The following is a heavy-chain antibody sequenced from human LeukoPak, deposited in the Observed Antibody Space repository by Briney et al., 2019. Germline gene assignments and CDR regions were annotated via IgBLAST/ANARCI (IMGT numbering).Heavy chain of an antibody. J-gene: IGHJ5*02. CDR3: ARVIGRWFDP. CDR2: IYTSGST. Sequence: SQTLSLTCTVSGGSISSGSYYWSWIRQPAGKGLEWIGRIYTSGSTNYNPSLKSRVTISVDTSKNQFSLKLSSVTAADTAVYYCARVIGRWFDPWGQGTLVTVSS. V-gene: IGHV4-61*02. D-gene: IGHD2-15*01. CDR1: GGSISSGSYY.